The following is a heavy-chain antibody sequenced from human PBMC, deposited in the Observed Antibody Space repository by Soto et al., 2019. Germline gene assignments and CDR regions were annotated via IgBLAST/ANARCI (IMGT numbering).Heavy chain of an antibody. V-gene: IGHV3-30-3*01. D-gene: IGHD3-22*01. CDR3: ASESNYYDSSGPGTFDI. CDR2: ISYDGSNK. J-gene: IGHJ3*02. CDR1: GFTFSSYA. Sequence: PGGSLRLSCAASGFTFSSYAMHWVRQAPGKGLEWVAVISYDGSNKYYADSVKGRFTISRDNSKNTLYLQMNSLRAEDTAVYYCASESNYYDSSGPGTFDIWGQGTMVTVSS.